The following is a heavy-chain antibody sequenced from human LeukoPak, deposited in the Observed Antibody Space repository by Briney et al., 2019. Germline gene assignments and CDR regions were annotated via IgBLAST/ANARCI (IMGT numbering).Heavy chain of an antibody. D-gene: IGHD4-17*01. CDR3: ARGRGYGDYNRPIDY. V-gene: IGHV4-59*01. J-gene: IGHJ4*02. CDR1: GGSISSYY. CDR2: IYYTGST. Sequence: SETLSLTCTVSGGSISSYYWNWIRQPPGKGLEWNGFIYYTGSTSYNPSLKSRVTISLDTAKNQFSLKLSSVTAADTAVYYCARGRGYGDYNRPIDYWGQGTLVTVSS.